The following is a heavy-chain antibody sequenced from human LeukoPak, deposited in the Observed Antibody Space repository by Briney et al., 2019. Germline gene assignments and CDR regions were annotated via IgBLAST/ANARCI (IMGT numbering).Heavy chain of an antibody. V-gene: IGHV1-2*02. CDR1: GGTFSSYA. CDR2: INPNSGGT. Sequence: GASVKVSCKASGGTFSSYAISWVRQAPGQGLEWMGWINPNSGGTKYAQKFQGRVTMTRDTSISTAYMELSRLRSDDTAVYYCVTLTQSLWGQGTLVTVSS. D-gene: IGHD1-14*01. CDR3: VTLTQSL. J-gene: IGHJ4*02.